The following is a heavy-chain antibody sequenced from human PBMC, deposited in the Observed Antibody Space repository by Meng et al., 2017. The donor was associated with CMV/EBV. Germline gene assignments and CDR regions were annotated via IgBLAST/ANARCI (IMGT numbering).Heavy chain of an antibody. V-gene: IGHV3-66*02. J-gene: IGHJ3*02. CDR2: IYSGGST. CDR1: GFTVSSNY. D-gene: IGHD3-22*01. CDR3: ARGGFRNYYDSSGYTKDAFDI. Sequence: GESLKISCAASGFTVSSNYMSWVRQAPGKGLEWVSVIYSGGSTYYADSVKGRFTISRDNSKNTLYLQMNSLRAEDTAVYYCARGGFRNYYDSSGYTKDAFDIWGQGTMVTVSS.